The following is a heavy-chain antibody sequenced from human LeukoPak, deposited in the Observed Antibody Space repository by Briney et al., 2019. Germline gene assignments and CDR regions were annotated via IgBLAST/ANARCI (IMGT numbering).Heavy chain of an antibody. CDR3: AREASRAGTYYFDY. D-gene: IGHD3-10*01. CDR2: IYYSGST. V-gene: IGHV4-61*01. CDR1: GGSVSSGSYY. Sequence: PSETLSLTCTVSGGSVSSGSYYWSWIRQPPGKGLEWIGYIYYSGSTSYNPSLKSRVTISVDTSKNQFSLKLRSVTAADTAVYFCAREASRAGTYYFDYWGQGTLLTVSS. J-gene: IGHJ4*02.